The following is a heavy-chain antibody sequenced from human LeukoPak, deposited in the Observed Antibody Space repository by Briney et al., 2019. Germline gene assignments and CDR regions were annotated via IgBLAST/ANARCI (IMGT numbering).Heavy chain of an antibody. Sequence: GGSLRLSCAASGFTFSSYSMNWVRQAPGKGLEWVSSISSSSSYIYYADSVKGRFTISGDNAKNSLYLQMNSLRAEDTALYYCAKVAVAGRSAFDIWGEGTMVTVSS. J-gene: IGHJ3*02. CDR2: ISSSSSYI. CDR3: AKVAVAGRSAFDI. V-gene: IGHV3-21*04. D-gene: IGHD6-19*01. CDR1: GFTFSSYS.